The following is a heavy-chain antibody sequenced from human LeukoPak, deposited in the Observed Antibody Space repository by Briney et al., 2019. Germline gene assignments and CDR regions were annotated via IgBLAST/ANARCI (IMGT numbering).Heavy chain of an antibody. J-gene: IGHJ4*02. Sequence: GGSLRLSCAASGFVFSSNWMSWVRLAPGKGLEWVANIKEDGTETYYVDSVKGRFTISRDNAKNSLYLQMNSLRVEDTAVYYCAKEGRSLQTYWGQGTLVTVSS. CDR1: GFVFSSNW. CDR2: IKEDGTET. CDR3: AKEGRSLQTY. D-gene: IGHD5-24*01. V-gene: IGHV3-7*03.